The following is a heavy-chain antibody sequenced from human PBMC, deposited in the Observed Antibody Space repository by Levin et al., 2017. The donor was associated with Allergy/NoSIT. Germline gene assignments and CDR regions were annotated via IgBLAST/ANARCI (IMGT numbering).Heavy chain of an antibody. CDR2: VISDGSIT. D-gene: IGHD2-2*01. CDR1: GFTFSNYY. Sequence: GGSLRLSCAASGFTFSNYYMHWVRQAPGKGLVWVSRVISDGSITDYADSVKGRFTISRDNVRNTLYLQMNSLRAEDTAVYYCARGGCSSTSCLDNWGQGILVTVSS. V-gene: IGHV3-74*01. CDR3: ARGGCSSTSCLDN. J-gene: IGHJ4*02.